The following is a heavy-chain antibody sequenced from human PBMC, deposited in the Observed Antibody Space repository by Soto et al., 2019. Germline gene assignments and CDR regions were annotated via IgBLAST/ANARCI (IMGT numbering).Heavy chain of an antibody. J-gene: IGHJ4*02. CDR2: INHSGGST. CDR3: ARGADPRSYNDFWSGHPPLDY. V-gene: IGHV1-46*01. CDR1: GYTFTNYY. D-gene: IGHD3-3*01. Sequence: QVQLVQSGAEVKKPGASVKVSCKASGYTFTNYYMNWVRQAPGQGLEWMGIINHSGGSTSYAQKFQGRVTMTRDTSTITVYMELSSLRSEDTAVYYCARGADPRSYNDFWSGHPPLDYWGQGTLVTVSS.